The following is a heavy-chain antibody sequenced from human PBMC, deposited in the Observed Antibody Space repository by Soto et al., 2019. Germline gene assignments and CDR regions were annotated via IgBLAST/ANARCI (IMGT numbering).Heavy chain of an antibody. Sequence: SVKVSCKASAYTFTSYDINWVRQATGQGLEWMGWMSPNSGNTGYAQKFQGRVTMTRNTSISTAYMELSSLRSEDTAVYYCARGIWFGEFLAYGMDVWGQGTTATGSS. J-gene: IGHJ6*02. CDR3: ARGIWFGEFLAYGMDV. CDR1: AYTFTSYD. D-gene: IGHD3-10*01. V-gene: IGHV1-8*01. CDR2: MSPNSGNT.